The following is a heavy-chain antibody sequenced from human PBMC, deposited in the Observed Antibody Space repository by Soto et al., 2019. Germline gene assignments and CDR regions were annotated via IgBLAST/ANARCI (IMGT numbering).Heavy chain of an antibody. CDR2: INAGNGNT. Sequence: GASVKVSCKASGYTFTNYAMHWVRQAPGQRLEWMGWINAGNGNTKYSQKFQGRVTITRDTSASTAYMELSSLRSEDTAVYYCARVSGYYLPDYWGQGTLVTAPQ. V-gene: IGHV1-3*01. D-gene: IGHD5-12*01. CDR3: ARVSGYYLPDY. J-gene: IGHJ4*02. CDR1: GYTFTNYA.